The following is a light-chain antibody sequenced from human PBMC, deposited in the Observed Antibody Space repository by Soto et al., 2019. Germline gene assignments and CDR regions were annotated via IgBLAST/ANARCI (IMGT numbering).Light chain of an antibody. CDR1: QNINNW. CDR2: DAS. J-gene: IGKJ1*01. V-gene: IGKV1-5*01. CDR3: QHTRT. Sequence: DFQMTQSPSTLSASVGDRVTITCRASQNINNWVAWYQQKPGKAPKFLIYDASTLQRGVSSRFSGSGFGTEFSLTINSLQPDDSGSYYCQHTRTFGQGTEVEVK.